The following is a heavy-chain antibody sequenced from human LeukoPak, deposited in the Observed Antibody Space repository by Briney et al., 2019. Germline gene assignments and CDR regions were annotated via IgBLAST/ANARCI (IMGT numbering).Heavy chain of an antibody. Sequence: GGSLRLSCAGSGFIFNNYAMHWVRQPPGKGLEWVSGISWNSGSIDYADSVKGRFTISRDNAKNSLYLQMNRLRAEDTAVYYCAKDKGWGYSAYDCYGMDVWGQGTRSPSP. D-gene: IGHD1-26*01. CDR2: ISWNSGSI. J-gene: IGHJ6*02. CDR3: AKDKGWGYSAYDCYGMDV. CDR1: GFIFNNYA. V-gene: IGHV3-9*01.